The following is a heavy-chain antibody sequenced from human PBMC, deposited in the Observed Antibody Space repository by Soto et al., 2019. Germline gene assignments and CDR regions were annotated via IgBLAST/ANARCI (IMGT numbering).Heavy chain of an antibody. V-gene: IGHV4-59*01. Sequence: QLQLQESGPGLVKPSETLSLTCTVSGGSISSYYWSWIRQPPGKGLELIGYIYHSGSTNYSPSLKSRVTISVDTSKIPFSLKLSSVTAADTAVYYCARAKGYYIPKTSYFYYYAMDVWGQGTTVTVSS. CDR3: ARAKGYYIPKTSYFYYYAMDV. CDR1: GGSISSYY. CDR2: IYHSGST. D-gene: IGHD3-3*01. J-gene: IGHJ6*02.